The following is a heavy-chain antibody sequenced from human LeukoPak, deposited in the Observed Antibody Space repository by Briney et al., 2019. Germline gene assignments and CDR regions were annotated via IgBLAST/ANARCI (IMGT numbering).Heavy chain of an antibody. V-gene: IGHV3-66*01. Sequence: GGSLRLSCAASGVTVSINYMSWVRQAPGKGLEWVSVINSGGGKYYADSVQRRFTISRDNSKNPLYLQMNRLRAEDTAVYFCASRPNDFAGPFDYWGQGTLVTVSS. J-gene: IGHJ4*02. CDR2: INSGGGK. D-gene: IGHD2-8*01. CDR1: GVTVSINY. CDR3: ASRPNDFAGPFDY.